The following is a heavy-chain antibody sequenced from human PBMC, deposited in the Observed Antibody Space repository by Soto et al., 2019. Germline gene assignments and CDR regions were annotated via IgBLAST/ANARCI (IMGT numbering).Heavy chain of an antibody. D-gene: IGHD2-15*01. Sequence: SETLSLTCTVSGGSISSYYWSWIRQPPGKGLEWIGHFYYSGSTNYNPSLKSRVTMSADTSENQFSLKLYSVTAADTAVYFCAAATHCSGGRCLDYWGPGTLVTVYS. CDR2: FYYSGST. V-gene: IGHV4-59*01. CDR1: GGSISSYY. CDR3: AAATHCSGGRCLDY. J-gene: IGHJ4*02.